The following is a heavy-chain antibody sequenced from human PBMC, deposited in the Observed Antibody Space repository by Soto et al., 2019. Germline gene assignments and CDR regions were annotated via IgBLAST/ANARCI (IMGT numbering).Heavy chain of an antibody. D-gene: IGHD1-26*01. CDR2: IYYSGST. CDR1: GGSISSGGYY. CDR3: ASPSGSYGYGMDV. Sequence: QVQLQESGPGLVKPSQTLSLTCTVSGGSISSGGYYWSWIRQHPGKGLEWIGYIYYSGSTYYNPSLKSRVXXSXDXXKNQFSLKLSSVTAADTAVYYCASPSGSYGYGMDVWGQGTTVTVSS. V-gene: IGHV4-31*03. J-gene: IGHJ6*02.